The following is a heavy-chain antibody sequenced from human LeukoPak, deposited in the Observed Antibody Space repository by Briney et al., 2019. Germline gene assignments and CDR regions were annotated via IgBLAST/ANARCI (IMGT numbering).Heavy chain of an antibody. D-gene: IGHD7-27*01. CDR2: ISGSGGST. CDR1: GFTVSSNY. Sequence: GGSLRLSCAASGFTVSSNYMSWVRQAPGKGLEWVSAISGSGGSTYYADSVKGRFTISRDNSKNTLYLQMNSLRAEDTAVYYCAKLRTNWGSQDFDYWGQGTLVTVSS. V-gene: IGHV3-23*01. J-gene: IGHJ4*02. CDR3: AKLRTNWGSQDFDY.